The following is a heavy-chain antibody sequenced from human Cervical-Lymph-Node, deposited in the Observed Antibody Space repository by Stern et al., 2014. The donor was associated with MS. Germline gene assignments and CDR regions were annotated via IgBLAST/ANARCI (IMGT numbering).Heavy chain of an antibody. CDR1: GGSFSDEA. CDR2: IINLFNTA. D-gene: IGHD2-21*01. Sequence: QLVLPGTEGKQPGASAKVSCKASGGSFSDEAISWVLQAPGQGLEGKGGIINLFNTASYARKFQARVSITADKSTKTVFLEVNRLTSEDTAVYYCARDSPIFPRPLEREIAYWGQGTLVTVSS. CDR3: ARDSPIFPRPLEREIAY. J-gene: IGHJ4*02. V-gene: IGHV1-69*06.